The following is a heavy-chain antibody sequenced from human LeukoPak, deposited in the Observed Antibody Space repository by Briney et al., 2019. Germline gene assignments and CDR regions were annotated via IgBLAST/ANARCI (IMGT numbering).Heavy chain of an antibody. Sequence: GASVKVSCKASGYTFTSYYMHWVRQAPGQGLEWMGWISAYNGNTNYAQKLQGRVTMTTDTSTSTAYMELRSLRSDDTAVYYCARGSGIAGPYYFDYWGQGTLVTVSS. J-gene: IGHJ4*02. CDR1: GYTFTSYY. CDR3: ARGSGIAGPYYFDY. CDR2: ISAYNGNT. D-gene: IGHD6-13*01. V-gene: IGHV1-18*04.